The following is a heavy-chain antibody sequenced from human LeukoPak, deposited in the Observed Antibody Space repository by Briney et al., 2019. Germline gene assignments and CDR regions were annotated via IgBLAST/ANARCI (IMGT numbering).Heavy chain of an antibody. Sequence: PGGPLRLSCAASGFTFSSYAMSWVRQAPGKGLEWVSTISGTAGSTYYADSVKGRFTISRDNSKNTLYLQMNSLRAEDTAVYYCAKDRSMYYYYYGMDVWGQGTTVTVSS. CDR1: GFTFSSYA. CDR2: ISGTAGST. D-gene: IGHD3-10*01. CDR3: AKDRSMYYYYYGMDV. V-gene: IGHV3-23*01. J-gene: IGHJ6*02.